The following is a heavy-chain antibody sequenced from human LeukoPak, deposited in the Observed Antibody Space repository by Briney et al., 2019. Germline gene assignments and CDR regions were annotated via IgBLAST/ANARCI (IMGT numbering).Heavy chain of an antibody. CDR1: GFRFEDYG. J-gene: IGHJ4*02. CDR2: ISSSSSTI. V-gene: IGHV3-48*01. CDR3: ARDRHKYNYDSGGYPPY. Sequence: GGSLRLSCAASGFRFEDYGMTWVRQAPGKGLEWVSYISSSSSTIYYADSVKGRFTISRDNAKNSLYLQMNTLRAEDTAVYYCARDRHKYNYDSGGYPPYWGQGTLVTVSS. D-gene: IGHD3-22*01.